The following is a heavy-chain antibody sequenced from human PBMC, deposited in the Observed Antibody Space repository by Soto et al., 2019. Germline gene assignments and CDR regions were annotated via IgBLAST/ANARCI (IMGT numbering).Heavy chain of an antibody. CDR3: AKNRGYTYGADALDV. D-gene: IGHD5-18*01. CDR2: ISYDESEI. Sequence: QVQLVESGGGVVQPGRSLRLSCAASGFTFSSFGMHWVRQAPGKGLEWVAIISYDESEIDYADSVKGRFTISRDNSRDTLYLEMNSLRSQDTAVYYCAKNRGYTYGADALDVWGQGTMVTVSS. V-gene: IGHV3-30*18. J-gene: IGHJ3*01. CDR1: GFTFSSFG.